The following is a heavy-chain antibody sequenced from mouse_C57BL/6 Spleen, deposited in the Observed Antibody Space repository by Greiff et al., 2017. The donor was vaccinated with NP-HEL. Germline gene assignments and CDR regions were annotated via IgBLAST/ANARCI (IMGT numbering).Heavy chain of an antibody. CDR2: INPSNGGT. D-gene: IGHD2-4*01. Sequence: QVQLQQPGTELVKPGASVKLSCKASGYTFTSYWMHWVKQRPGQGLEWIGNINPSNGGTNYNEKFKSKATLTVDKSSSTAYMQLSSLTSEDSAVYYCASSIYYDHLYYAMDYWGQGTSVTVSS. J-gene: IGHJ4*01. CDR3: ASSIYYDHLYYAMDY. V-gene: IGHV1-53*01. CDR1: GYTFTSYW.